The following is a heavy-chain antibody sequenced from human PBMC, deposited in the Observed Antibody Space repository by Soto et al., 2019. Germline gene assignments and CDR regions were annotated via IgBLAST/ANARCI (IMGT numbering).Heavy chain of an antibody. CDR1: GYTFTGYY. CDR3: ARGRLVGVTAITTIGFEP. Sequence: ASVKVSCDASGYTFTGYYMHWVRQAPGQGLEWMGWINPNSGGTNYAQKFQGRVTMTRDTSISTAYMELSRLRSDDTAVYYCARGRLVGVTAITTIGFEPWVQGTLVNVSS. V-gene: IGHV1-2*02. D-gene: IGHD2-21*02. CDR2: INPNSGGT. J-gene: IGHJ5*02.